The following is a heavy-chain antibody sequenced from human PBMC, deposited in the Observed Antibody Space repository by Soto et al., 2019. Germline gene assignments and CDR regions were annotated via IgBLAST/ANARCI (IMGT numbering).Heavy chain of an antibody. J-gene: IGHJ5*02. CDR2: INHSGST. D-gene: IGHD2-2*03. CDR3: AGHFTGYCSSTSCFVP. V-gene: IGHV4-34*01. Sequence: SETLSLTCAVYGGSFSGYYWSWIRQPPGKGLEWIGEINHSGSTNYNPSLKSRVTISVDTSKNQFSLKLSSVTAADTAVYYCAGHFTGYCSSTSCFVPWGQGTLVTVSS. CDR1: GGSFSGYY.